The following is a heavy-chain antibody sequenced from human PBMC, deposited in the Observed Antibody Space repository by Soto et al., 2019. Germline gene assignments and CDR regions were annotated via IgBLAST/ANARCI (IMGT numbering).Heavy chain of an antibody. CDR3: ARHIAHYDILTGSNDN. CDR1: GAYISSESYH. D-gene: IGHD3-9*01. Sequence: PSETLSLTCSVSGAYISSESYHWGWIRQPPGKGLEWIGSIYHTGSTYYNPSLKSRVTIFVDTSKNQLSLDLSSVTAADTAVYYCARHIAHYDILTGSNDNWGQGALVTVSS. CDR2: IYHTGST. J-gene: IGHJ4*02. V-gene: IGHV4-39*01.